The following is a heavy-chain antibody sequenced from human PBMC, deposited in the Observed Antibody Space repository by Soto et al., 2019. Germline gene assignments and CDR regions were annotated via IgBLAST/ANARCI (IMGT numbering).Heavy chain of an antibody. CDR3: ARQFSGSYPFFHY. J-gene: IGHJ4*02. CDR2: IYGGGNT. Sequence: GGSLRLSCAASGFTVSRSYMSWVRQAPGKGLDCVSTIYGGGNTHDADSVKGRFTISRDSSKNTLYLQMNSLRAEDTAVYYCARQFSGSYPFFHYWGQGILVTVSS. CDR1: GFTVSRSY. V-gene: IGHV3-53*01. D-gene: IGHD3-10*01.